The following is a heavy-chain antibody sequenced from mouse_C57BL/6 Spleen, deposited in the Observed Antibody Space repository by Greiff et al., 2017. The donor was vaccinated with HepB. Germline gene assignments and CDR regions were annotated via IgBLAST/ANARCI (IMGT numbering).Heavy chain of an antibody. Sequence: VQLQQSGPELVKPGASVKMSCKASGYTFTDYNMHWVKQSHGKSLEWIGYINPNNGGTSYNQKFKGKATLTVNKSSSTAYMELRSLTSEDSAVYYCARLGRQAAQGTWFAYWGQGTLVTVSA. CDR3: ARLGRQAAQGTWFAY. CDR2: INPNNGGT. CDR1: GYTFTDYN. V-gene: IGHV1-22*01. J-gene: IGHJ3*01. D-gene: IGHD3-2*02.